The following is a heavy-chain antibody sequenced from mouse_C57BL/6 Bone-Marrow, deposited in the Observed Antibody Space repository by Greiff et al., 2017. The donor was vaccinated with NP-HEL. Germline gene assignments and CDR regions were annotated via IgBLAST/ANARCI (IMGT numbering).Heavy chain of an antibody. CDR3: AKRDVIYVEDY. Sequence: QVQLQQSGAELARPGASVKLSCKASGYTFTSYGISWVKQRTGQGLEWIGEIYPRSGNTYYNEKFKGKATLTADKSSSTAYMELRSLTSEDSAVYYCAKRDVIYVEDYWGQGTTLTVSS. J-gene: IGHJ2*01. D-gene: IGHD1-1*01. CDR2: IYPRSGNT. V-gene: IGHV1-81*01. CDR1: GYTFTSYG.